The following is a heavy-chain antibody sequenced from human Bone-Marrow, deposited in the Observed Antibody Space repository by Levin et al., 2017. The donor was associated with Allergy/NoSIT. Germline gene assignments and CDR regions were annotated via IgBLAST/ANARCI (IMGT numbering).Heavy chain of an antibody. Sequence: GESLKISCKASGYTFTGYYMHWVRQAPGQGLEWMGWINPNSGGTNYAQKFQGRVTMTRDTSISTAYMELSRLRSDDTAVYYCARGSYSSSWRFDPWGQGTLVTVSS. V-gene: IGHV1-2*02. CDR3: ARGSYSSSWRFDP. D-gene: IGHD6-13*01. J-gene: IGHJ5*02. CDR2: INPNSGGT. CDR1: GYTFTGYY.